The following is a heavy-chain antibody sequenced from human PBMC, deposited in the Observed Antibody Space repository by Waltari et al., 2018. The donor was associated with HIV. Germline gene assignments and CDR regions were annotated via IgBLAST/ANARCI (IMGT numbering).Heavy chain of an antibody. V-gene: IGHV3-74*03. D-gene: IGHD3-10*01. J-gene: IGHJ3*02. Sequence: EVQLEESGGGLVQPGGALKLSCADSGFTVTDYWMHWVRQGPGEGLVWVARVGTQTTYADSVKGRFTISRDTAKNTMFLQMNSLQAEDTAVYYCARSFHYGSETYGFDTWGQGTTVTVSS. CDR2: VGTQT. CDR1: GFTVTDYW. CDR3: ARSFHYGSETYGFDT.